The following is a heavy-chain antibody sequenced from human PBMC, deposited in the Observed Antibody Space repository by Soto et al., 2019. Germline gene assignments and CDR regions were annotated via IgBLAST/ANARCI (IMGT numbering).Heavy chain of an antibody. CDR2: INPNSGGT. V-gene: IGHV1-2*02. D-gene: IGHD6-13*01. CDR3: ATGGAHSSSWSVEASALFDP. J-gene: IGHJ5*02. Sequence: GXSVKVSCTASGYSFTGYYMHWVRQAPGQGPEWMGWINPNSGGTNYAQKFQGRVTMTRDTSISTAYMELSRLRSDDTAVYYCATGGAHSSSWSVEASALFDPWGQGTLVTVSS. CDR1: GYSFTGYY.